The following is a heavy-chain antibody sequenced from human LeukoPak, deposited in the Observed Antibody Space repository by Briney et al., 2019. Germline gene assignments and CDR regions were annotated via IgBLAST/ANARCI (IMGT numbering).Heavy chain of an antibody. D-gene: IGHD4-11*01. Sequence: ASVKVSCKASGGTFSSYAISWVRQAPGQGLEWMGGIIPIFGTANYAQKFQGRVTITADESTSTAYMELSSLRSEDTAVYYCARRDYMLVSWFDPWGQGTLVTVSS. CDR3: ARRDYMLVSWFDP. CDR1: GGTFSSYA. V-gene: IGHV1-69*13. J-gene: IGHJ5*02. CDR2: IIPIFGTA.